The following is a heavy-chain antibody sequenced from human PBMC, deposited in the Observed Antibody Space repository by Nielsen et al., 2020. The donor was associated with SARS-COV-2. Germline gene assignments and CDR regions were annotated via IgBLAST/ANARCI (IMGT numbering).Heavy chain of an antibody. CDR1: GFTFSSYW. CDR3: ARGVELPHQPPAMDV. V-gene: IGHV3-7*03. Sequence: GGSLRLSCAASGFTFSSYWMSWVRQAPGKGLEWVANIKQDGSEKYYVDSVKGRFTISRHNAENTVYLQMNSLRTDDTAVYYCARGVELPHQPPAMDVWGQGTTVTVSS. J-gene: IGHJ6*02. D-gene: IGHD2-15*01. CDR2: IKQDGSEK.